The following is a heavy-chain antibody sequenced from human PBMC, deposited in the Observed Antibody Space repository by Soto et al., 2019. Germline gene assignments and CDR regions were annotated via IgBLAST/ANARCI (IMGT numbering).Heavy chain of an antibody. V-gene: IGHV1-69*08. CDR1: GGTFSSYT. D-gene: IGHD2-15*01. J-gene: IGHJ3*02. Sequence: QVQLVQSGAEVKEPGSSVKVSCKASGGTFSSYTFTWVRQAPGQGLKWLGRIIPILGVANYAQNFQGRVTITADESTNTAYMELSSLRSEDTAVYYCARDIEYESGDPFDIWGQGTMVTVSS. CDR2: IIPILGVA. CDR3: ARDIEYESGDPFDI.